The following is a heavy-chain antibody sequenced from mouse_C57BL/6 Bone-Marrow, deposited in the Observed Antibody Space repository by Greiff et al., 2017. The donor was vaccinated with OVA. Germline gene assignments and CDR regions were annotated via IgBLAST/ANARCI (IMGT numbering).Heavy chain of an antibody. J-gene: IGHJ2*01. V-gene: IGHV5-6*02. CDR1: GFTFSSYG. CDR3: ARLDYGFYY. D-gene: IGHD2-4*01. Sequence: DVMLVESGGDLVKPGGSLKLSCAASGFTFSSYGMSWVRQTPDKRLEWVATISSGGSYTYYPDSVKGRFTISRDNAKNTLYLQMSSLKSEDTAMYYCARLDYGFYYWGQGTTLTVSS. CDR2: ISSGGSYT.